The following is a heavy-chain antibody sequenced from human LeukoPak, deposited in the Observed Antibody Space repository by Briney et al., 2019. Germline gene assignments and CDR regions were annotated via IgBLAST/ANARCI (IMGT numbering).Heavy chain of an antibody. CDR1: GFTFSSYA. J-gene: IGHJ4*02. CDR3: ALQSMGYFDY. V-gene: IGHV3-23*01. D-gene: IGHD2/OR15-2a*01. Sequence: GGSLRLSSAASGFTFSSYAMSWVRQAPGKGLEWVSAISGSGGSTYYADSVKGRFTISRDNSKNTLYLQMNSPRAEDTAVYYCALQSMGYFDYWGQGTLVTVSS. CDR2: ISGSGGST.